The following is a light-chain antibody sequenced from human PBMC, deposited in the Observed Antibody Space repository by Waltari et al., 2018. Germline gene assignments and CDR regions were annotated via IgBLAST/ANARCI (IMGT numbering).Light chain of an antibody. V-gene: IGLV2-11*01. Sequence: QSALTQPRSVSGSPGQSVTISCTGTSSDVCVYNYVSWYQQHPGKAPKLMIYDVTTRPSGVPDRFSGSKSGNTASLTISGLQAEDEADYYCCSYAGSYTYVFGTGTKVTVL. CDR3: CSYAGSYTYV. J-gene: IGLJ1*01. CDR1: SSDVCVYNY. CDR2: DVT.